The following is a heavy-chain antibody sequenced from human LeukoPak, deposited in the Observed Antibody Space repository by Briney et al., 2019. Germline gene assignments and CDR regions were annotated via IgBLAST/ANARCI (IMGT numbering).Heavy chain of an antibody. Sequence: ASVKVSCKASGYSFTGYYMHWVRQAPGQGLEWMGWINPYSGGTNYQGRVTMTRDTSISTAYMELSRLRSDDTAVYYCVRDRTKYCSSTSCPLDYWGQGTLVTVSS. D-gene: IGHD2-2*01. CDR1: GYSFTGYY. J-gene: IGHJ4*02. V-gene: IGHV1-2*02. CDR2: INPYSGGT. CDR3: VRDRTKYCSSTSCPLDY.